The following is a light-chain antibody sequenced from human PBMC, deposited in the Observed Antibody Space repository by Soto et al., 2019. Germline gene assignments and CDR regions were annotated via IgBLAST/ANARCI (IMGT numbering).Light chain of an antibody. CDR2: AAS. J-gene: IGKJ3*01. V-gene: IGKV1-9*01. CDR1: QGISSY. Sequence: DIQLTQSPSFLSASVGDRVTITCRASQGISSYLAWYQQKPGKAPKLLIYAASTLQSGVPSRFSGSGSGTEFTLTISSLQPEDFATYYCQQLNSYPRALTFGPGTKVDIK. CDR3: QQLNSYPRALT.